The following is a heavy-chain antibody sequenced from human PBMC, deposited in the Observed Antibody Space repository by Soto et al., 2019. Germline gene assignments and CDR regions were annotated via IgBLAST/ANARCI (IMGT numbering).Heavy chain of an antibody. Sequence: ASVKVSCKASGYTFTTYGINWVRQATGQGLEWMGWINPSNGNASYAQKFQGRLTMTTNTSTSTAYMELSSLRSDDTAVYYCATRGARAGHNYFDSWGQGTLVTVSS. J-gene: IGHJ4*02. CDR3: ATRGARAGHNYFDS. CDR2: INPSNGNA. D-gene: IGHD1-26*01. CDR1: GYTFTTYG. V-gene: IGHV1-8*01.